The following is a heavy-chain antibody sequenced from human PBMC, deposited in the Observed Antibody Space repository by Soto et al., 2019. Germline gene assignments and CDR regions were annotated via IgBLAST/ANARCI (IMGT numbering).Heavy chain of an antibody. CDR1: GGSFSGYF. Sequence: QVQLQQWGAGLLKPSETLSLTCTVSGGSFSGYFWTWIRQPPGKGLEWLAEINHSGITNYNPSGERRVAMSVDTSKNQFSLRLYSVTAADTGVYYCVRGAYNYNSRYFDYWGQGTLVTVSS. CDR3: VRGAYNYNSRYFDY. J-gene: IGHJ4*02. CDR2: INHSGIT. D-gene: IGHD1-1*01. V-gene: IGHV4-34*01.